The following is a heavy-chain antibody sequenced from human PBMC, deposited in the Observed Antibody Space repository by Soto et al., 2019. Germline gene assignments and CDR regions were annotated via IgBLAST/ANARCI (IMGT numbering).Heavy chain of an antibody. D-gene: IGHD3-10*01. V-gene: IGHV6-1*01. CDR3: TRTRRGRGVKYFDD. CDR2: TYYRSKWHY. CDR1: GDSVSNNSVA. J-gene: IGHJ4*01. Sequence: SETLSLTCAISGDSVSNNSVAWNWVRQSPSRGLEWLGRTYYRSKWHYDYAPSVRRRITINPDISKNHFSLQLNSVSPEDAPVYYCTRTRRGRGVKYFDDWGQGTLVTVSS.